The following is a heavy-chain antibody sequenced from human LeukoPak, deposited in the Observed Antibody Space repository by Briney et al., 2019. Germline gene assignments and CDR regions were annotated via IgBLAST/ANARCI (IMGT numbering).Heavy chain of an antibody. V-gene: IGHV1-69*04. Sequence: ASVKVPCKASGGTFSSYAISWVRQAPGQGLEWMGRIIPILGIAYYAQKFQGRVTITADKSTSTAYMELSSLRSEDTAVYYCAGAMGYYDSSGPKRGVFDYWGQGTLVTVSS. D-gene: IGHD3-22*01. J-gene: IGHJ4*02. CDR2: IIPILGIA. CDR3: AGAMGYYDSSGPKRGVFDY. CDR1: GGTFSSYA.